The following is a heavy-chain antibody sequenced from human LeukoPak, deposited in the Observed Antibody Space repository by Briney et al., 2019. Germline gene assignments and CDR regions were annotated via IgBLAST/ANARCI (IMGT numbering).Heavy chain of an antibody. CDR3: ARARYDSSGYEPRGYYFDY. V-gene: IGHV4-59*08. CDR1: GGSISSYY. CDR2: IYYSGST. Sequence: SETPSLTCTVSGGSISSYYWSWIRQPPGKGLEWIGYIYYSGSTNYNPSLKSRVTISVDTSKNQFSLKLSSVTAADTVVYYCARARYDSSGYEPRGYYFDYWGQGTLVTVSS. J-gene: IGHJ4*02. D-gene: IGHD3-22*01.